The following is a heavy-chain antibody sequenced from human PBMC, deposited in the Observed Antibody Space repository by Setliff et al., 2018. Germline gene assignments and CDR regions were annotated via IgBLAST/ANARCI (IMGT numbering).Heavy chain of an antibody. J-gene: IGHJ4*02. CDR2: IYHSGTT. CDR1: GGSISSPNW. V-gene: IGHV4-4*02. CDR3: ARKVEQWLTPHFDY. D-gene: IGHD6-19*01. Sequence: SETLSLTCAVSGGSISSPNWWNWVRQPPGKGLEWIGEIYHSGTTNYNPSLKSRVTMSVDVSKSQFSLRLSSVTAADTAAYYCARKVEQWLTPHFDYWGQGALVTVSS.